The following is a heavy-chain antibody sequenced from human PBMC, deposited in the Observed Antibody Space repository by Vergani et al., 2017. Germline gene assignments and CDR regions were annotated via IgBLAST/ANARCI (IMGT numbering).Heavy chain of an antibody. CDR1: GGSISSYY. CDR3: ARGLGLRLGGPTRNYYGMDV. V-gene: IGHV4-59*01. CDR2: IYYSGST. J-gene: IGHJ6*02. D-gene: IGHD3-16*01. Sequence: QVQLQESGPGLVKPSETLSLTCTVSGGSISSYYWSWIRQPPGKGLEWFGYIYYSGSTNYNPSLKSRDTISVDTSKNQFSLKLSSVTAADTAVYYCARGLGLRLGGPTRNYYGMDVWGQGTTVTVSS.